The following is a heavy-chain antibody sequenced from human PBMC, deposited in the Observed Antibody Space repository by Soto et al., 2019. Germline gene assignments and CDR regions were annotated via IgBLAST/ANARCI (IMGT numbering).Heavy chain of an antibody. CDR3: AKGNTYGDPRRGDAFDF. D-gene: IGHD4-17*01. CDR1: GYNFRSSA. CDR2: INVGNGNT. J-gene: IGHJ3*01. Sequence: QVQLVQSGTYVEKPGASVKLSCKASGYNFRSSAMHWVRQAPGQGLEWMAWINVGNGNTRYSEKFQGRVTITRDTSANTAYMEVSSLRSEDTAVYYCAKGNTYGDPRRGDAFDFWGQGTMVTVS. V-gene: IGHV1-3*01.